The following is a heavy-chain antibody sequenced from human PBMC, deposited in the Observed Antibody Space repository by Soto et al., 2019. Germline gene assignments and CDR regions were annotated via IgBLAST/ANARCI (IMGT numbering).Heavy chain of an antibody. J-gene: IGHJ4*03. D-gene: IGHD3-3*01. CDR3: ARETLSFGSALNV. CDR2: ITWNGGNT. CDR1: GFRFDDYN. V-gene: IGHV3-43*01. Sequence: PWGSLILSCAASGFRFDDYNIHWVRQAPGKGLEWVSLITWNGGNTYYADSVKGRFTISRDGTTESVSLQMTSLKREDTGLYYCARETLSFGSALNVWGQGTLVTVSS.